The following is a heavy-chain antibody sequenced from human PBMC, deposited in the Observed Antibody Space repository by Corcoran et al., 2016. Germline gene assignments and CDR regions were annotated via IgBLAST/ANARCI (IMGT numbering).Heavy chain of an antibody. Sequence: EVQLVESGGGLIQPGGSLRLSCAASGFTVSSNYMSWVRQAPGKGLEWVSVIYSGGSTYYADSVKGRFTISRDDSKNTLYLQMNSLRAEDTAVYYCARSGYSYGRYFDYWGQGTLVTVSS. CDR1: GFTVSSNY. CDR2: IYSGGST. V-gene: IGHV3-53*01. CDR3: ARSGYSYGRYFDY. D-gene: IGHD5-18*01. J-gene: IGHJ4*02.